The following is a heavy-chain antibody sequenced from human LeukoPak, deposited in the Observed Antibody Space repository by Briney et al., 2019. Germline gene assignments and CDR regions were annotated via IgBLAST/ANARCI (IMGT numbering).Heavy chain of an antibody. J-gene: IGHJ5*02. CDR1: GFTLSSYS. CDR3: ARDQGTAMVPNWFDP. V-gene: IGHV3-21*01. CDR2: ISSSSSYI. Sequence: GGSLRLSCAASGFTLSSYSMNWVRQAPGKGLDWVSSISSSSSYIYYADSVKGRFTISRDNAKNSLYLQMNSLRAEDTAVYYCARDQGTAMVPNWFDPWGQGTLVTVSS. D-gene: IGHD5-18*01.